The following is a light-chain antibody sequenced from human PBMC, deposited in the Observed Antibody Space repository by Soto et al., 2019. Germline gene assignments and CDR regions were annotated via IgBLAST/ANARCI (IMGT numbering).Light chain of an antibody. V-gene: IGLV1-51*02. Sequence: QSVLTQPPSVSAAPGQKVTISCSGSSSNIGNNYVSWYQQLPGTAPKLLIYENNKRPSGIPDRFSGSKFGTSATLGITGLQTGDEADYYCGTWDSSLSAVFGTGTKVTVL. CDR2: ENN. J-gene: IGLJ1*01. CDR3: GTWDSSLSAV. CDR1: SSNIGNNY.